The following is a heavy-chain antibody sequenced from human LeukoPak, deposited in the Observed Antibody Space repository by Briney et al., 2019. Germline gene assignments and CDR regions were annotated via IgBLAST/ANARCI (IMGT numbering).Heavy chain of an antibody. CDR2: IYYSGST. D-gene: IGHD1-26*01. CDR1: GDSISSYY. Sequence: SETLSLTCTVSGDSISSYYWSWIRQPPRKGLEWIGYIYYSGSTKYNPSLKSQVTISVDTSKNQFSLKLSSVTAADTAVYYCARHKTGGTYPLDYWGQGTLVTVSS. J-gene: IGHJ4*02. CDR3: ARHKTGGTYPLDY. V-gene: IGHV4-59*08.